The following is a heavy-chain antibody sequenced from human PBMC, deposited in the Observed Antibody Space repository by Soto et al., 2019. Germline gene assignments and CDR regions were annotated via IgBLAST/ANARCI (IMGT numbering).Heavy chain of an antibody. J-gene: IGHJ6*02. Sequence: ASVKVSCKASGYTFTRSGISWVRQAPGQGLEWMGWISAYNGNTIYAQKFQGRVTITADKSTSTAYMELSSLRSEDTAVYYCARGSGMTNLHYDSSGYYAPYYYYGMDVWGQGTTVTVSS. D-gene: IGHD3-22*01. CDR3: ARGSGMTNLHYDSSGYYAPYYYYGMDV. CDR1: GYTFTRSG. V-gene: IGHV1-18*01. CDR2: ISAYNGNT.